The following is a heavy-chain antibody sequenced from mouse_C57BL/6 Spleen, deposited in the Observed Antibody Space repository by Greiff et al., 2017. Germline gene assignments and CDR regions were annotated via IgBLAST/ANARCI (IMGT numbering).Heavy chain of an antibody. V-gene: IGHV5-6*01. CDR2: ISSGGSYP. J-gene: IGHJ1*03. CDR3: ARHEEDGNYWYFDV. Sequence: EVKLVESGGDLVKPGGSLKLSCAVSGFTFSSYGMSWVRQTPDKRLEWVATISSGGSYPYYPDSVKGRFTISRDNAKNTLYLQMSSLKSKDTAMYYCARHEEDGNYWYFDVWGTGTTVTVSS. D-gene: IGHD2-1*01. CDR1: GFTFSSYG.